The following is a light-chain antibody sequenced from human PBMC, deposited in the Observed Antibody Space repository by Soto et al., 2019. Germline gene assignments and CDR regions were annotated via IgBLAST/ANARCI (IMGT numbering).Light chain of an antibody. CDR3: SSYTIRNSWV. CDR1: SSDVGSYNR. Sequence: QSALTQPPSVSGSPGQSVTISCTGTSSDVGSYNRLSWYQQPPGTAPKLIMYEVNTRPSGVPDRFSGSKSGSTASLTISGLQAEDEADYYCSSYTIRNSWVFGGGTKVTVL. CDR2: EVN. J-gene: IGLJ3*02. V-gene: IGLV2-18*02.